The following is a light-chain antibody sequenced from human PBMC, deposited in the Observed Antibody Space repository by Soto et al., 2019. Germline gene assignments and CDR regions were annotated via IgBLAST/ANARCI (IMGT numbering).Light chain of an antibody. J-gene: IGKJ5*01. CDR1: HSVSSD. V-gene: IGKV3-15*01. Sequence: EIVMTPSPATLSVSPGERATPSCRASHSVSSDLAWYQQKPGQAPRLLIYGASTMAIGIPARFSGSGSGTEFTLTISSLQSEDFAVYYCQQYNNWPPTFGQGTRLEIK. CDR2: GAS. CDR3: QQYNNWPPT.